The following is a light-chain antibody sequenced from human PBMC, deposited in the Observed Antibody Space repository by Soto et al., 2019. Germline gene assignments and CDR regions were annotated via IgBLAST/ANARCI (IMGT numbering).Light chain of an antibody. V-gene: IGLV2-23*01. CDR3: CSYAGSSTRYV. CDR1: SSEVGSYNL. Sequence: QSALTPPASVSGSRGQSITISCPGTSSEVGSYNLVAWYQQHPGKAPKLMIYEGSKRPSGVSNRFSGSKSGNTASLTISGLQAEDEADYYCCSYAGSSTRYVFGTGTKVTVL. CDR2: EGS. J-gene: IGLJ1*01.